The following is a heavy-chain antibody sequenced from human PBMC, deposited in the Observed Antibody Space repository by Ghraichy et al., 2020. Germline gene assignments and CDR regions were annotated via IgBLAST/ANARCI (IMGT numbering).Heavy chain of an antibody. CDR1: GYTFTSYA. CDR3: AREWAENWNYVPAFDP. D-gene: IGHD1-7*01. V-gene: IGHV1-3*01. CDR2: INAGNGNT. Sequence: ASVKVSCKASGYTFTSYAMHWVRQAPGQRLEWMGWINAGNGNTKYSQKFQGRVTITRDTSASTAYMELSSLRSEDTAVYYCAREWAENWNYVPAFDPWGQGTLVTVSS. J-gene: IGHJ5*02.